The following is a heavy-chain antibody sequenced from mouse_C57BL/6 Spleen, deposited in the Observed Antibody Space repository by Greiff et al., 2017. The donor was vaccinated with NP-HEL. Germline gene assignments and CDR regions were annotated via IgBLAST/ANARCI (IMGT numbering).Heavy chain of an antibody. V-gene: IGHV1-50*01. CDR1: GYTFTSYW. Sequence: QVQLQQPGAELVKPGASVKLSCKASGYTFTSYWMQWVKQRPGQGLEWIGEIDPSDSYTNYNQKFKGKATLTVDTSSSTAYMQRSSLTSEDSAVYYCARKGDIGDFPSWFAYWGQGTLVTVSA. CDR2: IDPSDSYT. J-gene: IGHJ3*01. CDR3: ARKGDIGDFPSWFAY. D-gene: IGHD2-13*01.